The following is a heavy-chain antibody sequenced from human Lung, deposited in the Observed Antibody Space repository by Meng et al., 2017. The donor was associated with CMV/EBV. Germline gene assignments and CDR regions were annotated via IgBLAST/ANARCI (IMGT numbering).Heavy chain of an antibody. Sequence: GGSRRPSWKGSGYCFTSYWIGWVRQLPGKGLEWMGIIYPGDSDTRYSPSFQGQVTISADKYISTAYLQWSSLKASDTAMYYCARQLYCSSTSGYTNAFDIWGQGTMVTVSS. D-gene: IGHD2-2*02. CDR3: ARQLYCSSTSGYTNAFDI. J-gene: IGHJ3*02. CDR1: GYCFTSYW. V-gene: IGHV5-51*01. CDR2: IYPGDSDT.